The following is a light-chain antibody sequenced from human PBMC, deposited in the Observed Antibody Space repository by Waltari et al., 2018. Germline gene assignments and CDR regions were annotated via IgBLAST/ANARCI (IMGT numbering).Light chain of an antibody. V-gene: IGKV4-1*01. Sequence: DIVMTQSPESLAVSLGERATPHCKSSRNVLSSSNNKNYLAWYQQKPGQPPKLLIYWASTRESGVPARFTGSGSGTDFTLTISSLQAEDVAVYYCQQYYSTPLTFGGGTKVEIK. J-gene: IGKJ4*01. CDR3: QQYYSTPLT. CDR1: RNVLSSSNNKNY. CDR2: WAS.